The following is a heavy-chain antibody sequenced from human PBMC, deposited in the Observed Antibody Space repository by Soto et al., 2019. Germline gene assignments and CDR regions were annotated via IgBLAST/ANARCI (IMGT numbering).Heavy chain of an antibody. Sequence: EVQLVESGGGLVQPGRSLRLSCAASGFTFDDYAMHWVRQAPGKGLEWVSGISWNSGSIGYADSVKGRFTISRDNAKNSLYLQMNSLRAEDTALYYCAKDITSGTTGLWFGEGPDYYYGMDVWGQGTTVTVSS. CDR2: ISWNSGSI. D-gene: IGHD3-10*01. CDR1: GFTFDDYA. V-gene: IGHV3-9*01. J-gene: IGHJ6*02. CDR3: AKDITSGTTGLWFGEGPDYYYGMDV.